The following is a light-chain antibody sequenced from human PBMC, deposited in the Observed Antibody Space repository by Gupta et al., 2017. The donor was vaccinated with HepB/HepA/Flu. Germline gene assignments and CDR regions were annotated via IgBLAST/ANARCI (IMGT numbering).Light chain of an antibody. Sequence: DIQLTQSPSFLSASVGDRVTITCRASQGISSYLGWYQQKPGKAPNLLIYAASTLQSGVPSRFSGSGSGTEFTLTITSLQPEDSATYYCQQLKSYPVTFGGETKVEIK. CDR1: QGISSY. CDR3: QQLKSYPVT. CDR2: AAS. V-gene: IGKV1-9*01. J-gene: IGKJ4*01.